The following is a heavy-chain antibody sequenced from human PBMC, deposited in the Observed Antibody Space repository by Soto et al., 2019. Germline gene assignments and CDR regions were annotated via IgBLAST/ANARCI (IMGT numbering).Heavy chain of an antibody. J-gene: IGHJ4*02. CDR3: ARGLGTMVRGASRGYYFDY. D-gene: IGHD3-10*01. CDR2: INAGNGNT. V-gene: IGHV1-3*01. Sequence: ASVKVSCKASGYTFTSYAMHWVRQAPGQRLEWMGWINAGNGNTKYSQKFQGRVTITRDTSASTAYMELSSLRSEDTAVYYCARGLGTMVRGASRGYYFDYWGQGTLVTVSS. CDR1: GYTFTSYA.